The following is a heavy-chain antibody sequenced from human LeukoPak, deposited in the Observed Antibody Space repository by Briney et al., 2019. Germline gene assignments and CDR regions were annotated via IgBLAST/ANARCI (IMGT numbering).Heavy chain of an antibody. CDR3: ARGGDSGYDQILDY. D-gene: IGHD5-12*01. Sequence: GGSLRLSCAASGLSLSSNIMHWVRQAPGGGLEWLSYISAGSGTVFSADSVKGRFTISRDNAKNSLYLQMNSLRAEDTAVYYCARGGDSGYDQILDYWGQGTLVTVSS. CDR1: GLSLSSNI. CDR2: ISAGSGTV. V-gene: IGHV3-48*04. J-gene: IGHJ4*02.